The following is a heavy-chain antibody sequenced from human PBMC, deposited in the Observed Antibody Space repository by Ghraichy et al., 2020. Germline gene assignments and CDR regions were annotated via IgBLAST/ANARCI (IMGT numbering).Heavy chain of an antibody. J-gene: IGHJ3*02. V-gene: IGHV1-2*02. CDR2: INPNSGGT. CDR1: GYTFTGYY. CDR3: ARLKVGATETRQNRAFDI. Sequence: ASVKVSCKASGYTFTGYYMHWVRQAPGQGLEWMGWINPNSGGTNYAQKFQGRVTMTRDTSISTAYMELSRLRSDDTAVYYCARLKVGATETRQNRAFDIWGQGTMVTVSS. D-gene: IGHD1-26*01.